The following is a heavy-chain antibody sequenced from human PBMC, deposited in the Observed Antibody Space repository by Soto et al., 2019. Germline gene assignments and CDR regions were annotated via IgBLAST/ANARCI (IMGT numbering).Heavy chain of an antibody. CDR2: IYYSGST. CDR3: ARFRKYSSSNSFDY. V-gene: IGHV4-61*01. D-gene: IGHD6-6*01. Sequence: QVQLQESGPGLVKPSETLSLTCTVSGGSVSSGSYYWSWIRQPPGKGLEWIGYIYYSGSTNYNPALKSRVTITVDTSKNQFSLKLSSVTAADTAVYYCARFRKYSSSNSFDYWGQGTLVTVSS. J-gene: IGHJ4*02. CDR1: GGSVSSGSYY.